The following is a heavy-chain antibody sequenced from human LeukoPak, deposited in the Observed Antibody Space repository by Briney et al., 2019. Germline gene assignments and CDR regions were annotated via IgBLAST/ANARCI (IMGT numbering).Heavy chain of an antibody. CDR1: DGSITNYD. CDR3: ARGYGDFRVEGRYFHS. J-gene: IGHJ4*02. D-gene: IGHD4-17*01. Sequence: SETLSLTCTVSDGSITNYDWSWVRQPPGKGLEFIGHVHYSGTADYNPSLKSRVTISIDTSKKHFFLKLESVTAADTAVYYCARGYGDFRVEGRYFHSWGQGTLVTVSS. V-gene: IGHV4-59*01. CDR2: VHYSGTA.